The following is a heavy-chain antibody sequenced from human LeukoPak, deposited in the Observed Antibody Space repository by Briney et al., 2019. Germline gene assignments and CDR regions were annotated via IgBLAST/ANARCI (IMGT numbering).Heavy chain of an antibody. CDR2: IYYSGST. V-gene: IGHV4-59*01. J-gene: IGHJ6*02. Sequence: PSETLSLTCTVSGGSISSYYWSWIRQPPGKGLEWIGYIYYSGSTNYNPSLKSRVTISVDTSKNQFPLKLSSVTAADTAVYYCARVNQGRYYYYGMDVWGQGTTVTVSS. CDR1: GGSISSYY. D-gene: IGHD1-14*01. CDR3: ARVNQGRYYYYGMDV.